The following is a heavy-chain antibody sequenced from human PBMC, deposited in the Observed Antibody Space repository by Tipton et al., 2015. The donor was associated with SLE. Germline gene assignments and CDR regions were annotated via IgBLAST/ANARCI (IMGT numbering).Heavy chain of an antibody. CDR2: ISAYNGNK. V-gene: IGHV1-18*01. CDR3: ARGYDFWSGLIDY. D-gene: IGHD3-3*01. J-gene: IGHJ4*02. CDR1: GYTFSRSG. Sequence: QLVQSGAEVKKPGASVKVSCKASGYTFSRSGVSWVRQAPGQGLEWLGWISAYNGNKRYAHNIQDRVTMTTDRSTSTAHMELRSLRSDDTAVYYCARGYDFWSGLIDYWGQGTLVTVSS.